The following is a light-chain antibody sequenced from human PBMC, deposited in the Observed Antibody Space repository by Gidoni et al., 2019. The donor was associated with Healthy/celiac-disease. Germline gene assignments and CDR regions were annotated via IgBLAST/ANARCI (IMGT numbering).Light chain of an antibody. CDR2: GAS. V-gene: IGKV3-15*01. CDR1: QSVSSN. Sequence: TPAGSPGERATLSCRASQSVSSNLAWYQQKPGQAPRLLIYGASTRATGIPARFSGSGSGTEFTLTISSLQSEDFAVYYCQQYNNWRTFGQGTKVEIK. CDR3: QQYNNWRT. J-gene: IGKJ1*01.